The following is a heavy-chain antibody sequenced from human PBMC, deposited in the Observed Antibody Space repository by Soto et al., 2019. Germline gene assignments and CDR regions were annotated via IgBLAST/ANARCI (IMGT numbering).Heavy chain of an antibody. CDR3: ASCHLREHAYDI. D-gene: IGHD4-17*01. Sequence: PGGSLRLSCAAFGLTVSGKKYMAWVRQAPGKGLAWVSALYDVDGTYYADSVRGRFTTSRDSSKTTVYLQMNSLRPDDTAVYYCASCHLREHAYDIWGQGTTVAV. CDR1: GLTVSGKKY. J-gene: IGHJ3*02. V-gene: IGHV3-53*01. CDR2: LYDVDGT.